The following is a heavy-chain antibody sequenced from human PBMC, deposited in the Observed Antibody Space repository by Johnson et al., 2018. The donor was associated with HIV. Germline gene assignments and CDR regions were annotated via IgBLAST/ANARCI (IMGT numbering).Heavy chain of an antibody. CDR3: AKDLVVTAPGAFDI. CDR2: IRYDGSNK. D-gene: IGHD2-21*02. Sequence: QEQLVESGGGVVQPGGSLRLSCAASGFTFSSYGMHWVRQAPGKGLEWVTFIRYDGSNKYYADSVKGRFTISRDNSKNTLYLQMSSLRAEDTAVYYCAKDLVVTAPGAFDIWGQGTMVTVSS. J-gene: IGHJ3*02. CDR1: GFTFSSYG. V-gene: IGHV3-30*02.